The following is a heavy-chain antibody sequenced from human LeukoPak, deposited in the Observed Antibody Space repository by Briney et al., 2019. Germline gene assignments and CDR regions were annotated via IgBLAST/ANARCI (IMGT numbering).Heavy chain of an antibody. V-gene: IGHV1-69*13. D-gene: IGHD3-22*01. CDR1: GGTFSRYA. J-gene: IGHJ4*02. CDR3: ARDRDDSSGYYYGRVLEY. CDR2: IIPMYGTT. Sequence: SVKVSCKASGGTFSRYAISWVRQAPGQGLEWMGGIIPMYGTTNYAQKFQGRVTTTADESTSTAYMELSSLRSEDTALYYCARDRDDSSGYYYGRVLEYWGQGTLVTVSS.